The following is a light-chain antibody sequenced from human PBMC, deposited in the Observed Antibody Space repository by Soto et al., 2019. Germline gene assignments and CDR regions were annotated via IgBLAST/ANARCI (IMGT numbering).Light chain of an antibody. CDR3: SSYAGSNNYV. V-gene: IGLV2-8*01. Sequence: QSALTQPPSASGSPGQSGTISCTGTSSDVGGYNYVSWYQQHPGKAPKLMIYGVSKRPSGVPDRFSGSKSGNTASLTVSGLQAEDEADYYCSSYAGSNNYVFGPGTKLTVL. CDR1: SSDVGGYNY. CDR2: GVS. J-gene: IGLJ1*01.